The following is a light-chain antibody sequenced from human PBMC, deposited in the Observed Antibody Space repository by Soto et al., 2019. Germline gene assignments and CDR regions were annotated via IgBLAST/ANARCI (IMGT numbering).Light chain of an antibody. CDR2: NAS. J-gene: IGKJ1*01. CDR1: QSVSSSY. Sequence: IVLTQSPGTLSLSPGERATLSCRASQSVSSSYLAWYQQKPGQAPRLLIYNASNRATGIPDRFSGSGSGTDFTLTISRLEPEDFAVYYCQQYGSSGTFGQGTKVDI. V-gene: IGKV3-20*01. CDR3: QQYGSSGT.